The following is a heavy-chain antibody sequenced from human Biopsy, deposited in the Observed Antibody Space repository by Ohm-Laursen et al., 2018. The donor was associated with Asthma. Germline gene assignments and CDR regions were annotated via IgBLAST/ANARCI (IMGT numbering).Heavy chain of an antibody. CDR1: GASVSTPNY. V-gene: IGHV4-39*01. CDR3: ARHWSGSGWHDIYNRFDP. Sequence: SDTLSLTCSVSGASVSTPNYWAWIRQPPGKRLEWVGSVYYTGNTYYNQSLKSRLSLSVDTSRNQFSLRLRSVTAADTAVYFCARHWSGSGWHDIYNRFDPWGQGTQVTVSS. J-gene: IGHJ5*01. D-gene: IGHD3-10*01. CDR2: VYYTGNT.